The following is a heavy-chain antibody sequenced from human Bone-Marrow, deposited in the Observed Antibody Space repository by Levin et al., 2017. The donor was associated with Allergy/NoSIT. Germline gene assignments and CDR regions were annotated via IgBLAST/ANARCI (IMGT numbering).Heavy chain of an antibody. J-gene: IGHJ5*01. CDR2: VWNAGNDK. CDR3: AKDFDYGDYGVES. Sequence: GGSLRLSCAASGFTFSNYGIHWVRQAPGKGLEWVSVVWNAGNDKYYADSVKGRFTISRDNANDMVYLQMNRLRVEDTAIYYCAKDFDYGDYGVESWGQGTLVTVSS. CDR1: GFTFSNYG. V-gene: IGHV3-33*06. D-gene: IGHD4-17*01.